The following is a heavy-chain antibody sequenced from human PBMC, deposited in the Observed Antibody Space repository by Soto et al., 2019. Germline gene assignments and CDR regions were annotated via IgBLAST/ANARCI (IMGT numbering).Heavy chain of an antibody. V-gene: IGHV1-69*06. Sequence: ASVKVSCKASGGTFSSYAISWVRQAPGQGLEWMGGIIPIFGTANYAQKFQGRVTITADKSTSTAYMELSSLRSEDTAVYYCARLEWSTNWFDPWGQGTLVTVSS. CDR3: ARLEWSTNWFDP. J-gene: IGHJ5*02. D-gene: IGHD3-3*01. CDR1: GGTFSSYA. CDR2: IIPIFGTA.